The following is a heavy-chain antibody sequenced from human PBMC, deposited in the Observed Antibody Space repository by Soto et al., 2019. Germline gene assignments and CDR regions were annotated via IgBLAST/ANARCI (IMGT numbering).Heavy chain of an antibody. CDR1: CVPLTKVW. V-gene: IGHV3-15*07. CDR3: SHGYYQYFNS. D-gene: IGHD5-18*01. J-gene: IGHJ4*02. Sequence: GALRLSFAVSCVPLTKVWMNWVRQAPGKGPEWVGRIKSNTDGGTTDYAAPVKGRFTVSRDDSENTLYLQMNSLKTEDTAVYYCSHGYYQYFNSWGQGTLVTVSS. CDR2: IKSNTDGGTT.